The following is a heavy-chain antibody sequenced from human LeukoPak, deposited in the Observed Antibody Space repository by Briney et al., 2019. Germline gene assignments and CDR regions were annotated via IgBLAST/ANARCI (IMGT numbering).Heavy chain of an antibody. Sequence: PSETLSLTCTVSGGSISSGGYYWSWIRQHPGEGLEWIGYIYYSGSTYYNPSLKSRVTISVDTSKNQFSLKLSSVTAADTAVYYCARVEMATMRLDYWGQGTLVTVSS. CDR1: GGSISSGGYY. D-gene: IGHD5-24*01. V-gene: IGHV4-31*03. CDR2: IYYSGST. J-gene: IGHJ4*02. CDR3: ARVEMATMRLDY.